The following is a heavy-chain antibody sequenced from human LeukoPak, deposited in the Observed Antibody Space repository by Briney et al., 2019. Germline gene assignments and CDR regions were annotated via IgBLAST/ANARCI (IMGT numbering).Heavy chain of an antibody. V-gene: IGHV3-23*01. CDR2: ISGSGDNT. D-gene: IGHD6-19*01. J-gene: IGHJ4*02. CDR1: GFTFSSYA. Sequence: GGSLRLSCAASGFTFSSYAMSWVRQAPGKGLEWVSGISGSGDNTHYADSVKGRFTVSRDNSKNTVYLQMNSLRAEDTAVYYCATTLGGAGVFDYWGQGTLVTVSS. CDR3: ATTLGGAGVFDY.